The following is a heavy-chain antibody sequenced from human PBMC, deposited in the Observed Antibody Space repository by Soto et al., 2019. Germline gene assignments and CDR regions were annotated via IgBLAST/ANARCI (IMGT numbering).Heavy chain of an antibody. J-gene: IGHJ3*02. CDR3: ARVRDSSGPLQAFDI. D-gene: IGHD3-22*01. CDR1: GYTFTSYG. V-gene: IGHV1-18*01. Sequence: ASVKVSCKASGYTFTSYGISWVRQAPGQGLEWMGWISAYNSNTNYAQKLQGRVTMTTDTSTSTAYMELSRLRSDDTAVYYCARVRDSSGPLQAFDIWGQGTMVTVSS. CDR2: ISAYNSNT.